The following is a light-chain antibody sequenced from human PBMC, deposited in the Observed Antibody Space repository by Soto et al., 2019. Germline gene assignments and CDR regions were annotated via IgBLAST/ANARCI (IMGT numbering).Light chain of an antibody. CDR1: QSVLYSSNNENY. J-gene: IGKJ2*01. V-gene: IGKV4-1*01. Sequence: DIVMTQSPDSLAVSLGERATINCKSSQSVLYSSNNENYLAWYQQKPGQPPKLLIYWASTRESGVPDRFSGSGSGTDFTLTISILQAEDVAVYYCQQHYSTPYTLGQGTKLEIK. CDR3: QQHYSTPYT. CDR2: WAS.